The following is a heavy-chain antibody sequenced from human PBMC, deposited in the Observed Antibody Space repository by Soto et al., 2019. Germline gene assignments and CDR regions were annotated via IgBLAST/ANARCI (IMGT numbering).Heavy chain of an antibody. CDR1: GFTFSSYS. V-gene: IGHV3-48*01. CDR3: AREDIVVVPAAMYAAGTYYYYMDV. J-gene: IGHJ6*03. D-gene: IGHD2-2*01. CDR2: ISSSSSTI. Sequence: GGSLRLSCAASGFTFSSYSMNWVRQAPGKGLEWVSYISSSSSTIYYADSVKGRFTISRDNAKNSLYLQMNSLRAEDTAVYYCAREDIVVVPAAMYAAGTYYYYMDVWGKGTTVTVSS.